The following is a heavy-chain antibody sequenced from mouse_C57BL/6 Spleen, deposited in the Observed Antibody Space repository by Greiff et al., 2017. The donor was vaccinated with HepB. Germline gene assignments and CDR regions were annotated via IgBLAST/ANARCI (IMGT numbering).Heavy chain of an antibody. CDR3: AREGFYYDGSSPSYAMDY. V-gene: IGHV1-39*01. J-gene: IGHJ4*01. Sequence: EVQVVESGPELVKPGASVKISCKASGYSFTDYNMNWVKQSNGKSLEWIGVINPNYGTTSYNQKFKGKATLTVDQSSSTAYMQLNSLTSEDSAVYYCAREGFYYDGSSPSYAMDYWGQGTSVTVSS. CDR2: INPNYGTT. CDR1: GYSFTDYN. D-gene: IGHD1-1*01.